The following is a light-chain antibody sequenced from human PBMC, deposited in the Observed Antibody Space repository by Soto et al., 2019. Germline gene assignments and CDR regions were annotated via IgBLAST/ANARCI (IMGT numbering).Light chain of an antibody. J-gene: IGLJ2*01. Sequence: QSVLTQSSSVTASPGSSVKLTCTLSSGHSSYIIAWHQQQPEKAPRHLMKLEDSGSYNTGSGVPDRFSGSSSGADRYLTISNLQFEDEADYFCATSDSNTQVFGGGTKVTVL. CDR1: SGHSSYI. V-gene: IGLV4-60*02. CDR2: LEDSGSY. CDR3: ATSDSNTQV.